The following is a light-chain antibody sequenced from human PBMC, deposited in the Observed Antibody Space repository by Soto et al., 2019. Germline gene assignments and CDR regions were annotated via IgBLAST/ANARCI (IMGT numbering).Light chain of an antibody. V-gene: IGKV1-33*01. J-gene: IGKJ1*01. Sequence: DIQMTQSPSSLSAAVGDRVTVTCQASQDISNYLNWYQHKAGKAPKLLFSDASNLQTGVPSRFSGSGSGTDFTFTISSLQPEDIATYYCQQYHDLFPWTFGQGTKVEI. CDR3: QQYHDLFPWT. CDR1: QDISNY. CDR2: DAS.